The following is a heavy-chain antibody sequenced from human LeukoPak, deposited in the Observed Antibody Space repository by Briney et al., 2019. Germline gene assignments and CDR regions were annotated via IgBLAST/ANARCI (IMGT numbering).Heavy chain of an antibody. Sequence: ASVKVSCKASGYTFTGFYMHWVRQAPGQGLEWMGWINPNNGDTNYAQKFQGRVTMTRDTSISTAYMQLSRLRSDDTAVYYCARDLSAVVGIIWGQGTLVSVSS. CDR1: GYTFTGFY. V-gene: IGHV1-2*02. J-gene: IGHJ4*02. CDR2: INPNNGDT. D-gene: IGHD2-2*01. CDR3: ARDLSAVVGII.